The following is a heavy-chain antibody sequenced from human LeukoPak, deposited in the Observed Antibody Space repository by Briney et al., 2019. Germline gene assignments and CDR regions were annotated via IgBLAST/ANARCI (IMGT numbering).Heavy chain of an antibody. D-gene: IGHD3-22*01. Sequence: GGSLRLSCAAYGFTLSDYWMTWVRQAPGKGLEWVANIKQDGSEKYYVDSVKGRFTISRDNAKNSLYLQMNSLRAEDTAVYYCASRCGYFDCWGQGTLVTVSS. J-gene: IGHJ4*02. V-gene: IGHV3-7*01. CDR1: GFTLSDYW. CDR3: ASRCGYFDC. CDR2: IKQDGSEK.